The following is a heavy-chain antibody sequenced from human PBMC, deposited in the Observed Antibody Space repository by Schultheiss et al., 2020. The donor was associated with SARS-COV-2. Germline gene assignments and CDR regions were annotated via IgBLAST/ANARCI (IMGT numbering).Heavy chain of an antibody. D-gene: IGHD3-3*01. J-gene: IGHJ5*02. CDR3: ARDGQAYDFWSGYYNWFDP. CDR1: GGSMSSYY. V-gene: IGHV4-59*01. Sequence: SETLSLTCTVSGGSMSSYYWSWIRQPPGKGLEWIGYIYYSGSTNYNPSLKSRVTMSVDTSKNQFSLKLSSVTAADTAVYYCARDGQAYDFWSGYYNWFDPWGQGTLVTVSS. CDR2: IYYSGST.